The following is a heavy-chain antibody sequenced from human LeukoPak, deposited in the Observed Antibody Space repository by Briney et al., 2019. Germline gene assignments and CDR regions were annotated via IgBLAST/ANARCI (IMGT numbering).Heavy chain of an antibody. D-gene: IGHD3-22*01. CDR2: IKSKTDGGTT. CDR3: ITFSMIVVVITD. J-gene: IGHJ4*02. CDR1: GFTISNAW. V-gene: IGHV3-15*01. Sequence: PGGSLRLSCAASGFTISNAWMSWVRQAPGKGLEWVGRIKSKTDGGTTDYAAPVKGRFTISRDDSKNTLYLQMNSLKTEDTAVYYCITFSMIVVVITDWGQGTLVTVSS.